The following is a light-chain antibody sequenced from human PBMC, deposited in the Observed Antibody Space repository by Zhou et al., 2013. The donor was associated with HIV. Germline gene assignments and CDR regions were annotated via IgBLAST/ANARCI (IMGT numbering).Light chain of an antibody. V-gene: IGKV1-33*01. Sequence: DIQMTQSPSSLSASVGDRVTITCQASQDISHYLNWFQQKPGKAPKLLIHDASSLEPGVPSRFSGSGSGTHFTFIISSLQPEDIATYYCQQYEDLPLTFGGGAKVEI. CDR3: QQYEDLPLT. J-gene: IGKJ4*01. CDR1: QDISHY. CDR2: DAS.